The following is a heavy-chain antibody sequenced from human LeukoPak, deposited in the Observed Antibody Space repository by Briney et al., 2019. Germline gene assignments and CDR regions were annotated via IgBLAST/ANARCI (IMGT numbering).Heavy chain of an antibody. D-gene: IGHD6-19*01. V-gene: IGHV3-23*01. CDR3: AKFIAVATEDYFGF. J-gene: IGHJ4*02. Sequence: GGSLRLSCTATGFTFSRYAMSWVRQAPGKGLEWVSAISGSGGSKYYAGSVKGRFTISRDNSKNTLYLQMNSLRAEDTAVYYCAKFIAVATEDYFGFWGQGNLVTVSS. CDR2: ISGSGGSK. CDR1: GFTFSRYA.